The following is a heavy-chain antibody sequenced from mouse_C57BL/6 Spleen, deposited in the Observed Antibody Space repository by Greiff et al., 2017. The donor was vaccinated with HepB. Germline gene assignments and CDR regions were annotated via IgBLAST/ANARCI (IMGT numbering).Heavy chain of an antibody. D-gene: IGHD2-4*01. J-gene: IGHJ4*01. Sequence: QVQLQQSGAELARPGASVKLSCKASGYTFTSYGISWVKQRTGQGLEWIGEIYPRSGNTYYNEKFKGKATLTADKSSSTAYMELRSLTSEDSAVYFCARRGDYERGYAMDYWGQGTSVTVSS. CDR3: ARRGDYERGYAMDY. CDR1: GYTFTSYG. V-gene: IGHV1-81*01. CDR2: IYPRSGNT.